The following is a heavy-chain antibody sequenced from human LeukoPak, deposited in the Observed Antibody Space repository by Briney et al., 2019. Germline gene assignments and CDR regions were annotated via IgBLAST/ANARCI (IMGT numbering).Heavy chain of an antibody. CDR1: GFTFTNYA. CDR2: ISGSAST. CDR3: ARDSGYEDYYYYYYMDV. J-gene: IGHJ6*03. Sequence: GGSLRLSCAASGFTFTNYAMTWVRQAPGKGLEWVSGISGSASTYYADSVKGRFTISRDNAKNSLYLQMNSLRAEDTAVYYCARDSGYEDYYYYYYMDVWGKGTTVTVSS. V-gene: IGHV3-23*01. D-gene: IGHD5-12*01.